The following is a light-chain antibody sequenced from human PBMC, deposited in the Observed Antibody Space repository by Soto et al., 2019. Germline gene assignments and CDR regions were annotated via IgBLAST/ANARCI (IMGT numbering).Light chain of an antibody. V-gene: IGKV3-11*01. CDR2: DAS. CDR3: QQRSNWPLA. J-gene: IGKJ4*01. Sequence: EIVLTQSPATLSLSPGERATLSCRASQSVSSYLAWYQQKPGQAPRLLIYDASNSVTGIPARFSGSGSVTDITLTISSLEPEDFTVYYRQQRSNWPLAFGGGTKAKIK. CDR1: QSVSSY.